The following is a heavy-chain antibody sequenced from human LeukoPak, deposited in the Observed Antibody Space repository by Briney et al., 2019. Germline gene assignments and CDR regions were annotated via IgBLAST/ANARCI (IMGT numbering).Heavy chain of an antibody. Sequence: GGSLRLSCAASGFTFSSYGMHWVRRATGKGLEWVSAIGTAGDTYYPGSVKGRFTISRENAKNSLYLQMNSLRAGDTAVYYCARASYGGYELDYWGQGTLVTVSS. V-gene: IGHV3-13*01. D-gene: IGHD5-12*01. CDR3: ARASYGGYELDY. CDR1: GFTFSSYG. J-gene: IGHJ4*02. CDR2: IGTAGDT.